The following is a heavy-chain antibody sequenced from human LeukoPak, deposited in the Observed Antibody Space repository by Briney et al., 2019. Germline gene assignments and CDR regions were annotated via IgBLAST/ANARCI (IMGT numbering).Heavy chain of an antibody. V-gene: IGHV1-2*02. CDR1: GYTFTGYY. Sequence: ASVKVSCKASGYTFTGYYMHWVRQAPGQGLEWMGWINPNSGGTNYAQKFQGRVTMTRDTSISTAYMELSRLRSDDTAVYYCARVGVVVVPADYFDYWGQGTLVTVSS. D-gene: IGHD2-2*01. CDR3: ARVGVVVVPADYFDY. CDR2: INPNSGGT. J-gene: IGHJ4*02.